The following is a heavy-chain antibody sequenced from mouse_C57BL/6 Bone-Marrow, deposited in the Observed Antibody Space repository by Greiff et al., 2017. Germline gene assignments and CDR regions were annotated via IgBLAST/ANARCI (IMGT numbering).Heavy chain of an antibody. D-gene: IGHD2-2*01. CDR2: IDPSDSYT. CDR1: GYTFTSYW. V-gene: IGHV1-50*01. J-gene: IGHJ2*01. CDR3: ERGGLRRRRRVVWDY. Sequence: QVQLQQPGAELVKPGASVKLSCKASGYTFTSYWMQWVQQRPGQGLEWIGEIDPSDSYTNYNQKFKGQATFTVDTSSSTAYMQLSSLTSEDSAVYYWERGGLRRRRRVVWDYWGQGTTLTVSS.